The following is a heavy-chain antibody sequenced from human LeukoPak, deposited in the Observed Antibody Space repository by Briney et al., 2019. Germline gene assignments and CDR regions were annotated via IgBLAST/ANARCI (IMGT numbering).Heavy chain of an antibody. J-gene: IGHJ4*02. Sequence: EASVTVSCTASGGTFSSYAISWVRQAPGQGLEWMGGIIPIFGTANYAQKFQGRVTITADESTSTAYMELSSLRSEDTAVYYCVVEHREDDYWGQGTLVTVSS. V-gene: IGHV1-69*13. CDR2: IIPIFGTA. CDR1: GGTFSSYA. CDR3: VVEHREDDY.